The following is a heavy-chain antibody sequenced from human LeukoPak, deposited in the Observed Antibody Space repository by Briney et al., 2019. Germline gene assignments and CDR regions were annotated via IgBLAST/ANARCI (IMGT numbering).Heavy chain of an antibody. J-gene: IGHJ4*02. D-gene: IGHD5-24*01. CDR1: GGSFSGYY. Sequence: PSETLSLTCAVHGGSFSGYYWTWIRQPPGKGLEWIGEINHSGNINYNPSLKSRLTISIDTSKNQFSLKLSSVTAADTAVYYCARGRRWWGQGTLVTVSS. CDR3: ARGRRW. CDR2: INHSGNI. V-gene: IGHV4-34*01.